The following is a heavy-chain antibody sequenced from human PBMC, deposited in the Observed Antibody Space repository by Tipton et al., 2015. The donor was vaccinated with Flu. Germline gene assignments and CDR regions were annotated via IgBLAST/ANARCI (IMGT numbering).Heavy chain of an antibody. J-gene: IGHJ5*02. CDR1: GVSISSGDYS. CDR3: ARRDYSNYVSDPKNWFDP. V-gene: IGHV4-39*07. D-gene: IGHD4-11*01. Sequence: TLSLTCAVSGVSISSGDYSWGWIRQPPGKGLEWIGNIHRSGTVYYNPSLKSRVTMSVDKSKNQFSLKLSSVTAADTAVYFCARRDYSNYVSDPKNWFDPWGQGTLVTVSS. CDR2: IHRSGTV.